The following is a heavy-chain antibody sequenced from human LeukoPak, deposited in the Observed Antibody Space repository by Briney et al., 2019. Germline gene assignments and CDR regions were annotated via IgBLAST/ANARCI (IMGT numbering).Heavy chain of an antibody. V-gene: IGHV3-48*03. CDR1: AFTFSGSE. CDR3: VSGAAMDV. Sequence: PGGSLRLSCIGSAFTFSGSELNRVRQAPATGLEWLSFVNSRNTIYCLDSVKGRFTISRDNAKNSLYLQMNSLRVGDTAVYYCVSGAAMDVWGQWTTVTVSS. J-gene: IGHJ6*02. D-gene: IGHD3-10*01. CDR2: VNSRNTI.